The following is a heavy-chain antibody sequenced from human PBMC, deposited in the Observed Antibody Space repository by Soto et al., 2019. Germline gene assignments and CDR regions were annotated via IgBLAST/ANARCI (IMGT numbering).Heavy chain of an antibody. J-gene: IGHJ4*02. CDR3: ASISNDSSGYFGNFDY. Sequence: SETLSLTCTVSGGSISSGGYYWSWIRQHPGKGLEWIGYIYYSGSTYYNPSLKSRVTISVDTSKNQFSLKLSSVTAADTAVYYCASISNDSSGYFGNFDYWGQGTLDTVSS. V-gene: IGHV4-31*03. D-gene: IGHD3-22*01. CDR2: IYYSGST. CDR1: GGSISSGGYY.